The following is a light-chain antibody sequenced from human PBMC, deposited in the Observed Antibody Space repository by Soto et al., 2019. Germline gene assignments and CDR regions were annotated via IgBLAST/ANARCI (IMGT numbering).Light chain of an antibody. J-gene: IGKJ2*01. V-gene: IGKV3-20*01. CDR1: QSVSSSY. CDR2: GAS. Sequence: EIVLTQSPGTLSLSPGERATLSCRASQSVSSSYLAWYQQKPGQAPRLLMYGASSRATGIPDRFSGSGSGTDFTLTISRQEPQDFAWYYCQQYGSSPPYTFGQGTQLEIK. CDR3: QQYGSSPPYT.